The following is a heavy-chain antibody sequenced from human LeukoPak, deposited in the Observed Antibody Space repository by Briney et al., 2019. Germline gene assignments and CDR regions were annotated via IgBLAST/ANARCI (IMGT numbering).Heavy chain of an antibody. J-gene: IGHJ3*02. CDR3: SRDCYNSLAFDI. CDR2: ISYDGSNK. D-gene: IGHD5-24*01. CDR1: GFTFSSYG. V-gene: IGHV3-30*03. Sequence: GGSLRLPCAASGFTFSSYGMSWVRQAPGKGLEWVAGISYDGSNKYYADSVKGRFTISRDNSKNTLYLQMNSLRAEDTAVYYCSRDCYNSLAFDIWGQGTMVTVSS.